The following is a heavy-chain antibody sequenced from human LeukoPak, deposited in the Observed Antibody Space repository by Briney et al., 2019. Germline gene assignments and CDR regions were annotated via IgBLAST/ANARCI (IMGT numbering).Heavy chain of an antibody. D-gene: IGHD3-10*01. V-gene: IGHV4-59*01. CDR3: AREGLWFGSLGDDI. CDR1: GGSFSSYY. Sequence: NPSETLSLTCTVSGGSFSSYYWSWIRQPPGKGLEYIGYIYHSGSTDYNPSFKSRVTISLDTSKNQFFLKLRSVTAADTAVYYCAREGLWFGSLGDDIWGQGTVVTVSS. J-gene: IGHJ3*02. CDR2: IYHSGST.